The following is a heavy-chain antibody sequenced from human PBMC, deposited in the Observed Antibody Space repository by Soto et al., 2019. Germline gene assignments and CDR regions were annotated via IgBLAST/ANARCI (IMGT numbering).Heavy chain of an antibody. CDR3: ARVVIFGVVILGNWFDP. V-gene: IGHV4-31*03. Sequence: SETLSLTCTVSGGSISSGGYCWSWIRQHPGKGLEWIGYIYYSGSTYYNPSLKSRVTISVDTSKNQFSLKLSSVTAAGTAVYYCARVVIFGVVILGNWFDPWGQGTLVTVSS. J-gene: IGHJ5*02. CDR2: IYYSGST. D-gene: IGHD3-3*01. CDR1: GGSISSGGYC.